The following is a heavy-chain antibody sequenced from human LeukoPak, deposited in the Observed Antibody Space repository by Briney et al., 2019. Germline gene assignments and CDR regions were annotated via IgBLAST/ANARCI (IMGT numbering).Heavy chain of an antibody. J-gene: IGHJ4*02. CDR3: ARDAPYGDYTGFDY. CDR2: ISSSSSYI. Sequence: GGSLRLSCAASGFTYSSYSMNWVRQAPGKGLEWVSSISSSSSYIYYADSVKGRFTISRDNAKNSLYLQMNSLRAEDTAVYYCARDAPYGDYTGFDYWGQGTLVTASS. V-gene: IGHV3-21*01. D-gene: IGHD4-17*01. CDR1: GFTYSSYS.